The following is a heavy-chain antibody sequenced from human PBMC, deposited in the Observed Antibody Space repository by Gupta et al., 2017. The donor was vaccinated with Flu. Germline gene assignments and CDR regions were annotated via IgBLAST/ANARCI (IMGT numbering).Heavy chain of an antibody. Sequence: QVQLQESGPGLVKSSETLSLTCSVSGGSVTSYYWSWIRQPPGKGLEWIGYISNRGSTNYNPSLKSRVTISVDTSKNQFSLNLTSVTAADTAVYYCARHGVPEFSGYYYPNWFDPWGQGTLVTVSS. D-gene: IGHD3-22*01. CDR1: GGSVTSYY. J-gene: IGHJ5*02. CDR2: ISNRGST. CDR3: ARHGVPEFSGYYYPNWFDP. V-gene: IGHV4-59*08.